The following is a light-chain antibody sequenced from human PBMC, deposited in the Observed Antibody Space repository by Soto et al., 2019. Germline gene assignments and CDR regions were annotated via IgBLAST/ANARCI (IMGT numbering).Light chain of an antibody. CDR1: QSVSNNY. J-gene: IGKJ1*01. V-gene: IGKV3-20*01. CDR2: CAS. CDR3: EQYGSSGT. Sequence: IVLTQYPGTLSLSPGERATLSCRASQSVSNNYLAWYQQKPGQAPRLLICCASNRATGIPDMFRGSGSGTDFTLTISRLEPEYFAVYYCEQYGSSGTFGQGTKVDIK.